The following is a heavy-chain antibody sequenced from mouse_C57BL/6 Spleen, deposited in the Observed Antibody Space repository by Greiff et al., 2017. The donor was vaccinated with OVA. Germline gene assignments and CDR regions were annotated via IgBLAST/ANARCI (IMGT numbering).Heavy chain of an antibody. J-gene: IGHJ4*01. CDR2: INPSSGYT. D-gene: IGHD3-1*01. CDR1: GYTFTSYW. V-gene: IGHV1-7*01. Sequence: QVQLQQSGAELAKPGASVKLSCKASGYTFTSYWMHWVKQRPGQGLEWIGYINPSSGYTKYNQKFKDKATLTADKSSSTAHMQLSSLTYEDSAVYYCARLGASDYYAMDYWGQGTSVTVSS. CDR3: ARLGASDYYAMDY.